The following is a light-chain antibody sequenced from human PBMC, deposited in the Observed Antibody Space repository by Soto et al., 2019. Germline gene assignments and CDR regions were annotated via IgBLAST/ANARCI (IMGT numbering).Light chain of an antibody. V-gene: IGLV2-14*01. CDR1: SSDVGGYNY. CDR3: GSYTSSSTLPYV. CDR2: DVS. J-gene: IGLJ1*01. Sequence: QSVLTQPASVSGSPGQSITISCTGTSSDVGGYNYVSWYQQHPGKAPKLMIYDVSNRPSGVSNRFSGSKSGNTASLTISGLQAEDEADYYCGSYTSSSTLPYVFGTGTKVTVL.